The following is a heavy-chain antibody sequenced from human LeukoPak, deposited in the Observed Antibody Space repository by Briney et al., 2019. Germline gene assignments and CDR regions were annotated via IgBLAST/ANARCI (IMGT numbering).Heavy chain of an antibody. CDR2: IRYDGSNK. CDR1: GFTFSSYG. J-gene: IGHJ6*03. CDR3: ASHRYYGSGSYSVYYYYMDV. Sequence: GGSLRLSCAASGFTFSSYGMHWFRQAPGKGLEWVAFIRYDGSNKYYADSVKGRFTISRDNSKNTLYLQMNSLRAEDTAVYYCASHRYYGSGSYSVYYYYMDVWGKGTTVTISS. D-gene: IGHD3-10*01. V-gene: IGHV3-30*02.